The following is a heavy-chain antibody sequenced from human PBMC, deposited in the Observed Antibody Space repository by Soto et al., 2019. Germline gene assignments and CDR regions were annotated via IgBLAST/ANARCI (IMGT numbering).Heavy chain of an antibody. D-gene: IGHD3-3*01. V-gene: IGHV1-24*01. CDR1: GYTLTDLS. J-gene: IGHJ4*02. CDR3: ATHRSGRFLEWLTEGSFGY. Sequence: ASVKVSCKVSGYTLTDLSMQWVRQAPGKGLEWMGGFDPEDGETIYAQKFQGRVTMTEDTATDTAYMELSSLRSEDTAVYYCATHRSGRFLEWLTEGSFGYWGQGTLVTVSS. CDR2: FDPEDGET.